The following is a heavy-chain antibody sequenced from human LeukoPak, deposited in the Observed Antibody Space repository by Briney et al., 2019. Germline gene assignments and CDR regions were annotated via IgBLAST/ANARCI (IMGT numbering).Heavy chain of an antibody. CDR2: IYYSGST. Sequence: SSKTLSLTCTVSGGSISSGGYYWSWIRQHPGKGLEWIGYIYYSGSTYYNPSLKSRVTISVDTSKNQFSLKLSSVTAADTAVYYCASGSYSIFSYWGQGTLVTVSS. CDR3: ASGSYSIFSY. J-gene: IGHJ4*02. CDR1: GGSISSGGYY. V-gene: IGHV4-31*03. D-gene: IGHD1-26*01.